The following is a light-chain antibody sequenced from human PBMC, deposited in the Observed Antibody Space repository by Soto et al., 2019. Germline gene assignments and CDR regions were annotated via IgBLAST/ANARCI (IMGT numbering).Light chain of an antibody. Sequence: QSALTQPASVSGSPGQSITISCTGTSSDVGGYNYVSWYQQHPGKAPKLMIYDVSNRPSGVSNRFSGSKSGNTASLTISGLQAEDEADYYCCSYAGFYTPDVFAPGTKVTVL. V-gene: IGLV2-14*01. CDR3: CSYAGFYTPDV. J-gene: IGLJ1*01. CDR1: SSDVGGYNY. CDR2: DVS.